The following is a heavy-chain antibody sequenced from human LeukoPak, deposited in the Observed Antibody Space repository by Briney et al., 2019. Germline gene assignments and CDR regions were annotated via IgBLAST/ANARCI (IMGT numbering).Heavy chain of an antibody. V-gene: IGHV1-69*13. CDR1: GYIFTDYG. Sequence: SVKVSCKASGYIFTDYGINWVRQAPGQGLEWMGGIIPIFGTANYAQKFQGRVTITADESTSTAYMELSSLRSEDTAVYYCAREGVITFGGVVVIGSQFDYWGQGTLVTVSS. CDR3: AREGVITFGGVVVIGSQFDY. J-gene: IGHJ4*02. CDR2: IIPIFGTA. D-gene: IGHD3-16*02.